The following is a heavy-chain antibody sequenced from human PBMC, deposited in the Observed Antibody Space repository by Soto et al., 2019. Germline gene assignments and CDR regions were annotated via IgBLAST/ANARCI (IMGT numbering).Heavy chain of an antibody. J-gene: IGHJ4*02. Sequence: GGSLRLSCAASGFTFSSYSMHWVRQAPGKGLEWVTTLSYDGTTKYFADSVKGRFSISRDNSKNTLYLQMSSLRVEDTAIYYCARDTFGAWDSWGQGTLVTVSS. CDR2: LSYDGTTK. CDR3: ARDTFGAWDS. D-gene: IGHD3-10*01. V-gene: IGHV3-30*04. CDR1: GFTFSSYS.